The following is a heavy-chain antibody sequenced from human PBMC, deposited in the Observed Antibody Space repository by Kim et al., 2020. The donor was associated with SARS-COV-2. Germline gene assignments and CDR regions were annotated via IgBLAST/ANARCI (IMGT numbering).Heavy chain of an antibody. V-gene: IGHV5-51*01. Sequence: GESLKISCKGSGYSFTSYWIAWVRQMPGKGLEWVGVIYPPDSDTRYSPSFQGQVTISVDKSISTAYLHWSSLRASDTAMYYCARRTVYSSGHDFWGQGTLVTVSS. D-gene: IGHD3-22*01. CDR3: ARRTVYSSGHDF. J-gene: IGHJ4*02. CDR1: GYSFTSYW. CDR2: IYPPDSDT.